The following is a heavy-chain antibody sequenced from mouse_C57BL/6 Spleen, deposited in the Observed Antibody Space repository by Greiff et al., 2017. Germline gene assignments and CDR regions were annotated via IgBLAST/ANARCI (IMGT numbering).Heavy chain of an antibody. J-gene: IGHJ4*01. D-gene: IGHD3-3*01. CDR2: IWSGGST. CDR3: ASNGDGYAMDY. V-gene: IGHV2-2*01. Sequence: VKLMESGPGLVQPSQCLSITCTVSGFSLTSYGVHWVRQSPGKGLEWLGVIWSGGSTDYNADLISRLSISKDKSKSQGFLKMNSLQADDTAIYYCASNGDGYAMDYWGQGTSVTVSS. CDR1: GFSLTSYG.